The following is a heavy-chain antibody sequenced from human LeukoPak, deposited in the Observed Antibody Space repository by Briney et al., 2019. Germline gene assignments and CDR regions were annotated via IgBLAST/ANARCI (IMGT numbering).Heavy chain of an antibody. V-gene: IGHV1-24*01. Sequence: ASVKVSCKISGYSLTELAIHWVRQAPGKGLEWMGGSDPEDVKTSFAEKFQGRVTFTEGTSTDTAFMELSRLRPDDTAVYYCATFQAYANSGHLRPYFDYWGQGTLVTVSS. CDR2: SDPEDVKT. D-gene: IGHD3-22*01. CDR1: GYSLTELA. J-gene: IGHJ4*02. CDR3: ATFQAYANSGHLRPYFDY.